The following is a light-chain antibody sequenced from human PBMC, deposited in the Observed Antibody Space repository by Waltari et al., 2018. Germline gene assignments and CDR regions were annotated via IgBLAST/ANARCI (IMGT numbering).Light chain of an antibody. J-gene: IGLJ1*01. CDR2: DVN. CDR3: SSYTTGSTRYV. Sequence: QSALTQPASVSGYPGQSITIPCTGTSSDIGAYNFVSWYQKHPGKAPKVMIYDVNNRPSGVSSRFSGSKSGNTASLTISGLQAEDEADYYCSSYTTGSTRYVFGSGTKVTVL. V-gene: IGLV2-14*03. CDR1: SSDIGAYNF.